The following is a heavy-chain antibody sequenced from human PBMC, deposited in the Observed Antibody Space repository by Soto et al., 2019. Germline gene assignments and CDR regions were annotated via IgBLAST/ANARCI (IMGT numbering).Heavy chain of an antibody. CDR2: IFSGGAT. CDR3: ARDGTYNWV. J-gene: IGHJ4*02. D-gene: IGHD1-1*01. Sequence: EVQLVESGGGLVQPGGSLRLSCAASGFTFSNNNMRWVRQVPGKGLDWVSLIFSGGATYYADSVKGRFTISRDNSKNTLYLQMNSLRAEDTAVYYCARDGTYNWVGGQGILVTVSS. CDR1: GFTFSNNN. V-gene: IGHV3-66*01.